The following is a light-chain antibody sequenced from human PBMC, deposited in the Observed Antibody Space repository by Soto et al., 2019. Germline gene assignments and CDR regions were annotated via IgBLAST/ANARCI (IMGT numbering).Light chain of an antibody. J-gene: IGKJ4*01. V-gene: IGKV3-20*01. CDR3: QQYSSSPPT. CDR1: QSLNSRY. Sequence: EIVLTQSRGTLSLSPGDRATRTCRASQSLNSRYLAWYRQKPGLAPRLLIYGASNRATGIPDRFSGSGSGTDFTLTISRLEPDDFAVYYCQQYSSSPPTFGGGTKVEIK. CDR2: GAS.